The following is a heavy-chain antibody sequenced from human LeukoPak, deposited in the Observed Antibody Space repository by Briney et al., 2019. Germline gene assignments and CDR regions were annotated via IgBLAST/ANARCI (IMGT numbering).Heavy chain of an antibody. D-gene: IGHD5-18*01. CDR3: ARYHTALNY. V-gene: IGHV3-53*01. Sequence: PWGSLRLSCAASGFSVSSDYMTWVRQAPGKGLEWVSVIYSGGSTYYADSVKGRFTISRDNSKNTLYLQMDNVRVEDTAVYFCARYHTALNYWGQGTLVTASS. CDR1: GFSVSSDY. J-gene: IGHJ4*02. CDR2: IYSGGST.